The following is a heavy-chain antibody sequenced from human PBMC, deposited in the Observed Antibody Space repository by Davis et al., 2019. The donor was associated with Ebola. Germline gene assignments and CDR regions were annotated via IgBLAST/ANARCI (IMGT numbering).Heavy chain of an antibody. J-gene: IGHJ6*02. CDR2: IYTSGST. Sequence: PSETLSLTCTVSGGSISSYYWSWIRQPAGKGLEWIGRIYTSGSTNYNPSLKSRVTISVDTSKNQLSLKLSSVTAADTAVYYCARGLRYCSGGSCRYGMDVWGQGTTVTVSS. D-gene: IGHD2-15*01. V-gene: IGHV4-4*07. CDR3: ARGLRYCSGGSCRYGMDV. CDR1: GGSISSYY.